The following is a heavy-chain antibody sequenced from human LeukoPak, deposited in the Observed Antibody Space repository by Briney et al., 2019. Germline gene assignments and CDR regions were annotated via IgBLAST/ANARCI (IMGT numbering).Heavy chain of an antibody. CDR2: IYHSGST. V-gene: IGHV4-4*02. D-gene: IGHD2-2*01. CDR1: GGSISSSNW. CDR3: ARVQTPPIVVVPAASNWFDP. J-gene: IGHJ5*02. Sequence: SGTLSLTCAVSGGSISSSNWWSWVRPPPGKGLEWIWEIYHSGSTNYNPSLKSRVTISVDKSKNQFSLKLSSVTAADTAVYYCARVQTPPIVVVPAASNWFDPWGQGTLVTVSS.